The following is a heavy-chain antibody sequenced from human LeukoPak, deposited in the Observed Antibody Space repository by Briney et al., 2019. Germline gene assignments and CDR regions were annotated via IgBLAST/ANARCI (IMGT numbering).Heavy chain of an antibody. D-gene: IGHD3-3*01. Sequence: PGGSLRLSCAASGFTFSSYSMNWVRQAPGKGLEWVSSISSSSSYIYYADSVKGRFTISRDNAKNSLYLQMNSLRAEDTAVYYCARGGFGVVINQPDYWGQGTLVTVSS. CDR3: ARGGFGVVINQPDY. V-gene: IGHV3-21*01. CDR1: GFTFSSYS. CDR2: ISSSSSYI. J-gene: IGHJ4*02.